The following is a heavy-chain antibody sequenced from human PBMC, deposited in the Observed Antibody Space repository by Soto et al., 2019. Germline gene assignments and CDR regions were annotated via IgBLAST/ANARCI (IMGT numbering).Heavy chain of an antibody. J-gene: IGHJ4*02. Sequence: GGSLRLSCAASGFTFSSYAMSWVRQAPGKGLEWVSAISGSGGSTYYADSVKGRFTISRDNSKNTLYLQMNSLRAEDTAVYYCAKGEGDIVVVPAAIYFDYWGQGTLVTVSS. CDR3: AKGEGDIVVVPAAIYFDY. CDR2: ISGSGGST. V-gene: IGHV3-23*01. D-gene: IGHD2-2*01. CDR1: GFTFSSYA.